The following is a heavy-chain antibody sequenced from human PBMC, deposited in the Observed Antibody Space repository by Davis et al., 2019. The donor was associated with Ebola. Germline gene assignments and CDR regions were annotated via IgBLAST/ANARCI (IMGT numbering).Heavy chain of an antibody. CDR2: IYYSGST. D-gene: IGHD2-21*01. Sequence: PSETLSLTCTVSGGPISSYYWSWIRQPPGKGLEWIGYIYYSGSTNYNPSLKSRVTISVDTSKNQFSLKLSSVTAADTAVYYCARFLMEPRGGDWFDPWGQGTLVTVSS. CDR3: ARFLMEPRGGDWFDP. J-gene: IGHJ5*02. CDR1: GGPISSYY. V-gene: IGHV4-59*01.